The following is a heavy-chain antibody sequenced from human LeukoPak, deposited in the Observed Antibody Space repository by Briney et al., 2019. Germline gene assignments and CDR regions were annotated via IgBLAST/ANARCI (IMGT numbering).Heavy chain of an antibody. V-gene: IGHV4-31*03. D-gene: IGHD6-13*01. CDR3: ARRPISVAAADL. CDR2: IYYSGST. CDR1: GGSISSGGYY. Sequence: SQTLSLTCTVSGGSISSGGYYWSWIRQHPGKGLEWIGYIYYSGSTYYNPSLKSRVTISVDTSKNQFSLKLSSVTAADTPVYYCARRPISVAAADLWGQGTLVTVSS. J-gene: IGHJ4*02.